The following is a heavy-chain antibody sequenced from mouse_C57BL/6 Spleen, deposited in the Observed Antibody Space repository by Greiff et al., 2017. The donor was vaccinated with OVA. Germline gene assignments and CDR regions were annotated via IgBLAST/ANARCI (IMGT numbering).Heavy chain of an antibody. CDR2: IDPSDSYT. CDR1: GYTFTSYW. V-gene: IGHV1-69*01. Sequence: QVQLKESGAELVMPGASVKLSCKASGYTFTSYWMHWVKQRPGQGLEWIGEIDPSDSYTNYNQKFKGKSTLTVDKSSSTAYMQLSSLTSEDSAVYYCARAVVAKEYIDYWGQGTTLTVSS. J-gene: IGHJ2*01. CDR3: ARAVVAKEYIDY. D-gene: IGHD1-1*01.